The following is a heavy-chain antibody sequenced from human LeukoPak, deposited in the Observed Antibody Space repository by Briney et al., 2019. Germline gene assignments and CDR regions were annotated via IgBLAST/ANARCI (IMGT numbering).Heavy chain of an antibody. Sequence: RASVKVSCKASGYTFTSYGISWVRQAPGQGLEWMGWISAYNGNTNYAQKLQGRVTMTTDTSTSTAYMELRSLRSDDTAVYYCAKDFSSSFDLVAPNWGQGTLVTVPS. CDR1: GYTFTSYG. D-gene: IGHD6-6*01. CDR3: AKDFSSSFDLVAPN. J-gene: IGHJ4*02. CDR2: ISAYNGNT. V-gene: IGHV1-18*01.